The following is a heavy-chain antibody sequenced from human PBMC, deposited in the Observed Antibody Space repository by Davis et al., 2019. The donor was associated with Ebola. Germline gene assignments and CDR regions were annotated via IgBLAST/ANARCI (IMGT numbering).Heavy chain of an antibody. CDR3: ARGDTSSFAGNGYYLDY. Sequence: SETLSLTCTVSGGSINNYYWSWIRQPPGRGLEWIGYIHYSGSTVYNPSFRSRVTISVDTSKDQFSLKLTSMSDADTAVYYCARGDTSSFAGNGYYLDYWGQGIPVTVSS. D-gene: IGHD6-13*01. CDR1: GGSINNYY. V-gene: IGHV4-59*08. J-gene: IGHJ4*02. CDR2: IHYSGST.